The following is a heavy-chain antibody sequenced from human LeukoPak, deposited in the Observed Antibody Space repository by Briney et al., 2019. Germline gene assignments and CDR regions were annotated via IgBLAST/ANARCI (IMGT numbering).Heavy chain of an antibody. Sequence: ASVKVSCKASGYTFTSYGISWVRQAPGQGLEWMGWISAYNGNTNYAQKLQGRVTMTTETSTSTAYMEMRSLRSDHTAVYYCARVEAAAPFDYWGQGTLVTVSS. D-gene: IGHD6-13*01. CDR3: ARVEAAAPFDY. CDR1: GYTFTSYG. CDR2: ISAYNGNT. J-gene: IGHJ4*02. V-gene: IGHV1-18*01.